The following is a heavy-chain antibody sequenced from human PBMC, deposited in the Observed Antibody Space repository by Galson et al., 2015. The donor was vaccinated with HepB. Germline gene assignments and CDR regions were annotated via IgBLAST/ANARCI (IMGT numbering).Heavy chain of an antibody. J-gene: IGHJ4*02. CDR2: IFQSGST. D-gene: IGHD6-19*01. V-gene: IGHV4-59*08. Sequence: ETLSLTCTVSGGSIGTYHWSWIRQPPGKGPELIGYIFQSGSTYYNPSLRGRAIISVDTSKNQFSLKLSSVTAADTAVYYCARHESSGWYGPLFFDYWGQGTLVTVSS. CDR3: ARHESSGWYGPLFFDY. CDR1: GGSIGTYH.